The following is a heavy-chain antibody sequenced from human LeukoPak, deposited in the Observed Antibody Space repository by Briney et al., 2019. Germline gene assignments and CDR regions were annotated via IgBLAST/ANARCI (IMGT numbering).Heavy chain of an antibody. CDR3: ARGPYYYFCSYMDV. J-gene: IGHJ6*03. D-gene: IGHD3-3*01. CDR2: MNPNSGNT. CDR1: GYTFTSYD. Sequence: GASVKVSCKASGYTFTSYDINWVRQATGQGLEWMGWMNPNSGNTGYAQKFQGRVTMTRNTSISTAYMELSSLRSEDTAVYYCARGPYYYFCSYMDVWGKGTTVTVSS. V-gene: IGHV1-8*01.